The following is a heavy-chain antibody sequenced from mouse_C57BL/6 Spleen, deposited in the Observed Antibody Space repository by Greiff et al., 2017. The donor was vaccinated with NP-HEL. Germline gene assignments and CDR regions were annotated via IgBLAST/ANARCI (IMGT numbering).Heavy chain of an antibody. Sequence: QVQLQHSGPELVKPGASVKLSCKASGYTFTSYDINWVKQRPGQGLEWIGWIYPRDGSTKYNGKFKGKATLTVDTSSSTAYMELHSLTAADSAVYFWAREDPWFAYWGQGTLVTVSA. CDR2: IYPRDGST. J-gene: IGHJ3*01. CDR1: GYTFTSYD. V-gene: IGHV1-85*01. CDR3: AREDPWFAY.